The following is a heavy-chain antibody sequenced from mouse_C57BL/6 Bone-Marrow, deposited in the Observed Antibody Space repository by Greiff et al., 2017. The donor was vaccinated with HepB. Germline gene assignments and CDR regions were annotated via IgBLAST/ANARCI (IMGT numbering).Heavy chain of an antibody. V-gene: IGHV1-64*01. Sequence: VQLQQSGAELVKPGASVKLSCKASGYTFTSYWMHWVKQRPGQGLEWIGMIHPNSGSTNYNEKFKSKATLTVDKSSSTAYMQLSSLTSEDSAVYYCAREAYYSNYDYFDYWGQGTTLTVSS. CDR1: GYTFTSYW. CDR3: AREAYYSNYDYFDY. D-gene: IGHD2-5*01. J-gene: IGHJ2*01. CDR2: IHPNSGST.